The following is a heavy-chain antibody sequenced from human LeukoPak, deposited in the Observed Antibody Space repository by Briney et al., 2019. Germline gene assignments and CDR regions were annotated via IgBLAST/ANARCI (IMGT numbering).Heavy chain of an antibody. V-gene: IGHV3-9*01. J-gene: IGHJ4*02. CDR2: ISWNSGSI. Sequence: GRSLRLSCAASGFTFDDYAMHWVRQAPGKGLEWVSGISWNSGSIGYADSVKGRFTISRDNAKNSLYLQMNSLRAEDTAVYYCAKADGSGSYSPPFDYWGQGTLVTVSS. CDR3: AKADGSGSYSPPFDY. CDR1: GFTFDDYA. D-gene: IGHD3-10*01.